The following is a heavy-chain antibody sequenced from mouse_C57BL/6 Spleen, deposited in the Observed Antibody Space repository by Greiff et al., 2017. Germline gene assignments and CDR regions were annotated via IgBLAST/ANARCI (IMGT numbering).Heavy chain of an antibody. V-gene: IGHV1-69*01. CDR1: GYTFTSYW. D-gene: IGHD2-1*01. CDR2: IDPSDSYT. Sequence: VQLQQPGAELVMPGASVKLSCKASGYTFTSYWMHWVKQRPGQGLEWIGEIDPSDSYTNYNQKFKGKSILTVDKSSSTAYMQLSSLTSEDSAVYYCARVGGNLDYFDYWGQGTTLTVSS. J-gene: IGHJ2*01. CDR3: ARVGGNLDYFDY.